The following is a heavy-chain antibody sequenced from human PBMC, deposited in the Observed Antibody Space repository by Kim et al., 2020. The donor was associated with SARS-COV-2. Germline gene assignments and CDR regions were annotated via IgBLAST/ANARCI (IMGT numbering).Heavy chain of an antibody. V-gene: IGHV3-21*01. Sequence: YADSVRGRFTISRNNAKNSLYLQMNSLRAEDTAVYYCARMSDSYYYMDVWGKGTTVTVSS. CDR3: ARMSDSYYYMDV. J-gene: IGHJ6*03.